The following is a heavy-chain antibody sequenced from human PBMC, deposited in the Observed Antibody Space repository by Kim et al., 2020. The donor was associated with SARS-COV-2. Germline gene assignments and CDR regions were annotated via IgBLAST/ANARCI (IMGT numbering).Heavy chain of an antibody. J-gene: IGHJ6*03. CDR2: IVTAGDT. Sequence: GGSLRLSCVASGFTFSNYDMHWVRQGTGKTLEWVSTIVTAGDTYYPGSVKGRFTISRENAKNSLYLQMNSLRAGDTAVYYCARSNWDAYYYYYYMDVWGKPTTVTASS. V-gene: IGHV3-13*01. D-gene: IGHD7-27*01. CDR3: ARSNWDAYYYYYYMDV. CDR1: GFTFSNYD.